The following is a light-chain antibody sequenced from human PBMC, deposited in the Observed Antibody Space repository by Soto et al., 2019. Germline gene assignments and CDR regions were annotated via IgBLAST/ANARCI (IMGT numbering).Light chain of an antibody. CDR3: QHYGSSSWT. CDR2: SAS. CDR1: QSVSSSY. J-gene: IGKJ1*01. V-gene: IGKV3-20*01. Sequence: EIVLTQSPGTLSLSPGERATLSCRASQSVSSSYLAWYQQKPGQAPRLLIYSASSRATGIPDRFSGSGSGTDFTLTINRLEPEDFAVYYCQHYGSSSWTFGQGTKVEIK.